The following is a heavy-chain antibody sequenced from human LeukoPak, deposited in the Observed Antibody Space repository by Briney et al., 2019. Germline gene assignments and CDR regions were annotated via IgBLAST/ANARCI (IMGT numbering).Heavy chain of an antibody. V-gene: IGHV4-31*03. CDR3: ARGTYYYDSSGFQH. J-gene: IGHJ1*01. CDR1: GGSISSGGYY. D-gene: IGHD3-22*01. CDR2: IYYSGST. Sequence: PSETLSLTCTVSGGSISSGGYYWSWVRQHPGKGLEWIGYIYYSGSTYYNPSLKSRVTISVDTSKNQFSLKLSSVTAADTAVYYCARGTYYYDSSGFQHWGQGTLVTVSS.